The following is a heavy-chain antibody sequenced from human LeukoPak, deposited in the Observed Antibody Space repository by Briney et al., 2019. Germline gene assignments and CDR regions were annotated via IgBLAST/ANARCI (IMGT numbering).Heavy chain of an antibody. J-gene: IGHJ4*02. CDR1: GYTFTSYY. Sequence: ASVKVSCKASGYTFTSYYMHWVRQAPGQGLEWMGIINPSGGSTSYAQRFQGRVTMTRDMSTSTVYMELSSLKSDDTAVYYCARLSGNYAYWGQGTLVTVSS. V-gene: IGHV1-46*01. D-gene: IGHD1-26*01. CDR2: INPSGGST. CDR3: ARLSGNYAY.